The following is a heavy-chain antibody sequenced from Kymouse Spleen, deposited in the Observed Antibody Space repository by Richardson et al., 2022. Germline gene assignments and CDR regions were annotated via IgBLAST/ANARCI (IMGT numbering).Heavy chain of an antibody. J-gene: IGHJ6*02. D-gene: IGHD1-20*01,IGHD1-7*01. CDR1: GFTFSSYG. CDR2: IWYDGSNK. V-gene: IGHV3-33*01. CDR3: ARDRLTGTYYYYYGMDV. Sequence: QVQLVESGGGVVQPGRSLRLSCAASGFTFSSYGMHWVRQAPGKGLEWVAVIWYDGSNKYYADSVKGRFTISRDNSKNTLYLQMNSLRAEDTAVYYCARDRLTGTYYYYYGMDVWGQGTTVTVSS.